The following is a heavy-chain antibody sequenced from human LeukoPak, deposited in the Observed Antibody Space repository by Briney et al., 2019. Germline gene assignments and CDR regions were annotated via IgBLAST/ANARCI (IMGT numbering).Heavy chain of an antibody. CDR3: AREGSQYASGSGPSNV. V-gene: IGHV1-2*02. D-gene: IGHD3-10*01. CDR1: GYTLTAYY. Sequence: ASVKVSFKAYGYTLTAYYIHWVRQAPGQGLEWMGGINPNSVGTNYAQKFQGRVTRISDPSISTVYMEFNRLRSDDTAVYYCAREGSQYASGSGPSNVWGQGTTVSVSS. CDR2: INPNSVGT. J-gene: IGHJ6*02.